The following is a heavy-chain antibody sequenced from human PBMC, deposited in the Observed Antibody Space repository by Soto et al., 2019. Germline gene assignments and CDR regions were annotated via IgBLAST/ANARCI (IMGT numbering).Heavy chain of an antibody. CDR2: ISSSGGST. Sequence: PGGSLRPPCSASGFTLSSHAMPWVRQAPGKGLEWVSAISSSGGSTYYADPVKGRFTISRDNSKNTLYLQMNSLRAEDTAVYYCAKILVGATRYFQHWGQGTLVTVS. D-gene: IGHD1-26*01. CDR3: AKILVGATRYFQH. J-gene: IGHJ1*01. V-gene: IGHV3-23*01. CDR1: GFTLSSHA.